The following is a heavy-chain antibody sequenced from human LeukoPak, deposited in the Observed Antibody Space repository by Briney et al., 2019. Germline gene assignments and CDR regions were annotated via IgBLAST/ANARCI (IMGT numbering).Heavy chain of an antibody. J-gene: IGHJ6*02. D-gene: IGHD2-2*01. V-gene: IGHV3-30*18. Sequence: GRSLRLSCAASGFTFSSYGMHWVRQAPGEGMEWVAVISYDGSNKYYADSVKGRFTISRDNSKNTLYLQMNSLRAEDTAVYYCAKDRGYCNSTSCSRSFLYGMDVWGQGTTVTVSS. CDR1: GFTFSSYG. CDR3: AKDRGYCNSTSCSRSFLYGMDV. CDR2: ISYDGSNK.